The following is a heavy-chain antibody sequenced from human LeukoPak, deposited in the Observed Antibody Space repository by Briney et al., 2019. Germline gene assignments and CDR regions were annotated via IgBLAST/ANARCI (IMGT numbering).Heavy chain of an antibody. Sequence: ASVKVSCKASGYTFTGYYMHWVRQAPGQGLEWMGWINPNSGGTNYAQKFQGRVTMTRDTSISTAHMELSRLRSDDTAVYFCAIFSHSGRGYWGQGNLVTVSS. CDR3: AIFSHSGRGY. CDR2: INPNSGGT. D-gene: IGHD6-19*01. CDR1: GYTFTGYY. J-gene: IGHJ4*02. V-gene: IGHV1-2*02.